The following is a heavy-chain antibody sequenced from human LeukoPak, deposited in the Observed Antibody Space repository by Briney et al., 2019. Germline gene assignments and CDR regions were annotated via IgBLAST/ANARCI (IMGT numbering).Heavy chain of an antibody. CDR2: IYYSGST. Sequence: SETLSLTCTVSGGSISSYYWSWIRQPPGKGLEWIGYIYYSGSTNYNPSLKSRVTISVDTSKNQFSLKLSSVTAADTAVYYCARRGVVRNTRYYYYYMDVWGKGTTVTVSS. D-gene: IGHD1-14*01. J-gene: IGHJ6*03. V-gene: IGHV4-59*08. CDR3: ARRGVVRNTRYYYYYMDV. CDR1: GGSISSYY.